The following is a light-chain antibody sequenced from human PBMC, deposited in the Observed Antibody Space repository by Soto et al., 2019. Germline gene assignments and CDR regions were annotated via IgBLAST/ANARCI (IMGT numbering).Light chain of an antibody. CDR3: QQFGSSSYT. V-gene: IGKV3-20*01. CDR2: GAS. Sequence: ELVLTHSPGTLSLSPGERATLSCGASQSVSRNFLAWYQQKPGQAPRLLIYGASNRATGIPDRFSGSGSGTDFTLTISRLEPEDFAVYYCQQFGSSSYTFGQGTKVDIK. CDR1: QSVSRNF. J-gene: IGKJ2*01.